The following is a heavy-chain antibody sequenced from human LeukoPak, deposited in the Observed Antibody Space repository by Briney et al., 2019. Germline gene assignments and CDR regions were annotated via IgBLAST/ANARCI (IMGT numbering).Heavy chain of an antibody. V-gene: IGHV4-38-2*01. Sequence: SETLSLTCAVSGYFIRSGYYRGWIRQPPGKGLEWIGSIYHSGSTYYNPSLKSRVTISVDTSKNQFSLKVSSVTAADTAVYYCARHGSGTYFDPWGQGTLVTVSS. CDR3: ARHGSGTYFDP. CDR1: GYFIRSGYY. CDR2: IYHSGST. J-gene: IGHJ5*02. D-gene: IGHD1-26*01.